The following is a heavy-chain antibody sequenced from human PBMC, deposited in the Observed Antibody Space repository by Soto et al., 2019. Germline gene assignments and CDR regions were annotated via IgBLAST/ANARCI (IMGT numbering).Heavy chain of an antibody. D-gene: IGHD2-2*01. V-gene: IGHV4-34*01. Sequence: SETLSRTCAVYGGSFSGYYWSWIRQPPGKGLEWIGEINHSGSTNYNPSLKSRVTISVDTSKNQFSLKLSSVTAADTAVYYCARRDRYCSSTSCSKYYFDYWGQGTLVTVSS. CDR2: INHSGST. CDR3: ARRDRYCSSTSCSKYYFDY. CDR1: GGSFSGYY. J-gene: IGHJ4*02.